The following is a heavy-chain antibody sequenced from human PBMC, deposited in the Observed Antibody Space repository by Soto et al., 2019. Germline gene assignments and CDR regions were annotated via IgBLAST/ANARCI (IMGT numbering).Heavy chain of an antibody. V-gene: IGHV4-4*07. Sequence: SETLSLTCTVSGASISGFYWSWIRKSAGKGLEWIGRIYATGTTDYNPSLKSRVMMSVDTSKKQFSLKLSSVTAADTAVYYCARGMLGGWFDPWGQGTLVTVSS. CDR1: GASISGFY. CDR2: IYATGTT. CDR3: ARGMLGGWFDP. D-gene: IGHD2-8*01. J-gene: IGHJ5*02.